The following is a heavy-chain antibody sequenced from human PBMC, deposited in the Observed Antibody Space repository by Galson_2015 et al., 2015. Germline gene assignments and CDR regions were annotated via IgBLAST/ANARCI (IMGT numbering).Heavy chain of an antibody. CDR3: ATDSSGWSGPDS. Sequence: SLRLSCAASGFTFNSYGMHWVRQAPGKGLEWVAIIGYDGSNEYYADSVKGRFTISRDNSKNTLYLQVNSLRAEDTAVYYCATDSSGWSGPDSWGQGTLVTVSS. CDR1: GFTFNSYG. CDR2: IGYDGSNE. D-gene: IGHD6-19*01. J-gene: IGHJ4*02. V-gene: IGHV3-30*02.